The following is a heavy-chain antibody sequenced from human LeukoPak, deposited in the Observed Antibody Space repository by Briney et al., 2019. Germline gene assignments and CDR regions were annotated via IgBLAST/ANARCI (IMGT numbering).Heavy chain of an antibody. D-gene: IGHD2-21*01. CDR3: ARRLRNVFVEYYYGMDV. V-gene: IGHV4-34*01. CDR2: INHSGST. CDR1: GGSFSGYY. J-gene: IGHJ6*02. Sequence: SETLSLTCAVYGGSFSGYYWSWIRQPPGKGLEWIGEINHSGSTNYSPSLKSRVTISVDTSKNQFSLKLSSVTAADTAVYYCARRLRNVFVEYYYGMDVWGQGTTVTVSS.